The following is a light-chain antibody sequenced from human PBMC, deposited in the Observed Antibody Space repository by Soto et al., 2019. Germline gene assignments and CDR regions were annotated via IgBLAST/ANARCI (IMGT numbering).Light chain of an antibody. CDR3: CSYAGSSTFYVV. V-gene: IGLV2-23*03. Sequence: QSALTQPASVSGSPGQSITISCTGTSSDVGSYNLVSWYQQHRGKAPKLMIYEGSKRPSGVSNRFSGSKSGNTASLTISGLQAEDEADYYCCSYAGSSTFYVVFGGGTKVTVL. CDR1: SSDVGSYNL. J-gene: IGLJ2*01. CDR2: EGS.